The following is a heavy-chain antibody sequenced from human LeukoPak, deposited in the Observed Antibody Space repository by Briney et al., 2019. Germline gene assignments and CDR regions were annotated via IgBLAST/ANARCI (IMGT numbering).Heavy chain of an antibody. Sequence: GGSLRLSCAASGFTFSSYSMNWVRQAPGKGLEWVSSISSSSSYIYYADSVKGRFTISRDNAKNSLYLQMNSLRAEDTAVYYCARASIAAAGTGFDYWGQGTLVTVSS. J-gene: IGHJ4*02. CDR1: GFTFSSYS. D-gene: IGHD6-13*01. V-gene: IGHV3-21*01. CDR3: ARASIAAAGTGFDY. CDR2: ISSSSSYI.